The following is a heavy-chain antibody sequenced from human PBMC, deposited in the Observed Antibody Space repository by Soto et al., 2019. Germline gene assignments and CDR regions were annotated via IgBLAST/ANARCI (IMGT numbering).Heavy chain of an antibody. CDR2: VSGGSSYI. CDR1: CFNFRNFN. J-gene: IGHJ3*01. CDR3: ARDLRGHYGP. D-gene: IGHD4-17*01. Sequence: PGGSLRLSCEVSCFNFRNFNMIWVRQAPGKGLEWVSSVSGGSSYIYYADSVKGRFTVSRDNANNLVFLQMNGLRPEDTAMYYCARDLRGHYGPWGQGTMVTVSS. V-gene: IGHV3-21*06.